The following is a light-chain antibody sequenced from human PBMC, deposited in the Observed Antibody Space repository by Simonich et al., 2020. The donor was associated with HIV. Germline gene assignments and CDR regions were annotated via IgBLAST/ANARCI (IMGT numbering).Light chain of an antibody. CDR1: QSVSSSQ. Sequence: EIVLTQSPGTLSLSPGKTATLSCRASQSVSSSQLAWYQQKPGLAPRLLIYDASSMATCIPDRFSGSGSGTDFTLTISRLEPEDFAVYYCQQYGSSPTFGPGTKVDIK. CDR3: QQYGSSPT. V-gene: IGKV3D-20*01. J-gene: IGKJ3*01. CDR2: DAS.